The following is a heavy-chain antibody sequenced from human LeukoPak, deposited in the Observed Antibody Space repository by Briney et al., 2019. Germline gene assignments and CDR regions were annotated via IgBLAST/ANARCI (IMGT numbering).Heavy chain of an antibody. CDR2: INHSGST. Sequence: SETLSLTCAVDGGAFSGYYWSWIRQPPGKGLEWIGEINHSGSTNYNPSLKSRVTISVDTSKNQFSLKLSSVTAADTAVYYCAGLYDSSGYYADYWGQGTLVTVSS. J-gene: IGHJ4*02. CDR3: AGLYDSSGYYADY. D-gene: IGHD3-22*01. V-gene: IGHV4-34*01. CDR1: GGAFSGYY.